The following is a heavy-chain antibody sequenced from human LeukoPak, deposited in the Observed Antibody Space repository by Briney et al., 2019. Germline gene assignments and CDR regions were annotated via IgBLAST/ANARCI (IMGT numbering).Heavy chain of an antibody. CDR3: AGGGVYSSGWYFGDV. J-gene: IGHJ6*04. CDR1: GGSISSGHYY. Sequence: PSETLSLTCTVSGGSISSGHYYWSWIRQPAGKGLEWIGRIYTSGSTNYNPSLKSRVTISVDTSKNQFSLELSSVTAADTAVYYWAGGGVYSSGWYFGDVWGKGTTVTVSS. CDR2: IYTSGST. D-gene: IGHD6-19*01. V-gene: IGHV4-61*02.